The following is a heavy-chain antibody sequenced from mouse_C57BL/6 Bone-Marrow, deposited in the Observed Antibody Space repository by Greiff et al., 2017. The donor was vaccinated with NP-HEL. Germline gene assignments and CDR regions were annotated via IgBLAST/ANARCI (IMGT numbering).Heavy chain of an antibody. CDR1: YFAFMASA. D-gene: IGHD2-4*01. V-gene: IGHV1-49*01. CDR2: FTMYSDAT. CDR3: ARGYYDYEYAMDY. J-gene: IGHJ4*01. Sequence: LQQSGAELVRPGSSVKLSCKASYFAFMASAMHWVKQRPGHGLEWIGSFTMYSDATEYSENFKGKATLTANTSSSTAYMELSSLTSEDSAVYYCARGYYDYEYAMDYWGQGTSVTVSS.